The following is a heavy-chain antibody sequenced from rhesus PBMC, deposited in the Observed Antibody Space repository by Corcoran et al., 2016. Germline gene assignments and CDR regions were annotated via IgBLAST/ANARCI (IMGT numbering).Heavy chain of an antibody. CDR3: ASLDY. CDR2: IYGSGSST. CDR1: GGSISSSY. J-gene: IGHJ4*01. V-gene: IGHV4-169*02. Sequence: QLQLQESGPGLVKPSETLSVTCAVSGGSISSSYWSWVRRAPGKGLEWIGYIYGSGSSTNYNPSLKSRVTLSVDTSKNQLSLKLSSVTAADTAVYYCASLDYWGQGVLVTVSS.